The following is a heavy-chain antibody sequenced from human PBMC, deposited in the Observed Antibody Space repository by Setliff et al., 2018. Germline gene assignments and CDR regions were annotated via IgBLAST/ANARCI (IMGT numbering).Heavy chain of an antibody. CDR1: GGSISSSSYY. CDR3: ARDPLRVVVTSDAFDI. Sequence: SETLSLTCTVSGGSISSSSYYWGWIRQPPGKGLEWIGEINHSGSTNYNPSLKSRVTISVDTSKNQFSLKLSSVTAADTAVYYCARDPLRVVVTSDAFDIWGQGTMVTVSS. V-gene: IGHV4-39*07. D-gene: IGHD3-22*01. J-gene: IGHJ3*02. CDR2: INHSGST.